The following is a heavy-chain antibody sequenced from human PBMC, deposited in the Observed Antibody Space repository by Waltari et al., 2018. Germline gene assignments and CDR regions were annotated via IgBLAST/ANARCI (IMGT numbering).Heavy chain of an antibody. CDR3: ASLDSSGYYTYGYFDY. CDR1: GGSISSSSSY. CDR2: IYYSGST. Sequence: QLQLQESGPGLVKPSETLSLTCTVSGGSISSSSSYWGWIRPPPGKGLEWIGSIYYSGSTYYNPSLKSRVTISVDTSKNQFSLKLSSVTAADTAVYYCASLDSSGYYTYGYFDYWGQGTLVTVSS. V-gene: IGHV4-39*01. D-gene: IGHD3-22*01. J-gene: IGHJ4*02.